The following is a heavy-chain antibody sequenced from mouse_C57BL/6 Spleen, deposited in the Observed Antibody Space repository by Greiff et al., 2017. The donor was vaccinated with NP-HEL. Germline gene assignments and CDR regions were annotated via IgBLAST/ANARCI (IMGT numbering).Heavy chain of an antibody. CDR3: ARSGTRDYYAMDY. D-gene: IGHD4-1*01. J-gene: IGHJ4*01. CDR2: ISSGSSTI. V-gene: IGHV5-17*01. CDR1: GFTFSDYG. Sequence: EVMLVESGGGLVKPGGSLKLSCAASGFTFSDYGMHWVRQAPEKGLEWVAYISSGSSTIYYADTVKGRFTISRDNATNTLFMQMTSLRSEDTAMYYCARSGTRDYYAMDYWGQGTSVTVSS.